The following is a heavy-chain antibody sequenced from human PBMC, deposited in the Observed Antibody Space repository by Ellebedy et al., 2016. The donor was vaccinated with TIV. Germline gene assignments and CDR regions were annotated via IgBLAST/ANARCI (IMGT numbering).Heavy chain of an antibody. D-gene: IGHD6-13*01. V-gene: IGHV3-74*01. CDR1: GFTFSSYW. Sequence: GESLKISXAASGFTFSSYWMHWVRQVPGKGLVWVSRIDSDGSSTSYADSVKGRFTISRDNAKNTLYLQMNSLRAEDTAVYYCARPRVATAGNFEYWGQGTLVTVSS. CDR2: IDSDGSST. J-gene: IGHJ4*02. CDR3: ARPRVATAGNFEY.